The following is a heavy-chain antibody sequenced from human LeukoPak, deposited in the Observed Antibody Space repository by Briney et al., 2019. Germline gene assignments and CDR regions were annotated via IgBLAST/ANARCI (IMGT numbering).Heavy chain of an antibody. CDR1: GGSISSGGYS. V-gene: IGHV4-61*08. Sequence: SETLSLTCAVSGGSISSGGYSWSWIRQPPGKGLEWIGYIYYSGSTNSNPSLKSRVTMSVDTSKNQFSLKLSSVTAADTAVYYCASETTVTTNWYFDLWGRGTLVTVSS. D-gene: IGHD4-11*01. CDR2: IYYSGST. J-gene: IGHJ2*01. CDR3: ASETTVTTNWYFDL.